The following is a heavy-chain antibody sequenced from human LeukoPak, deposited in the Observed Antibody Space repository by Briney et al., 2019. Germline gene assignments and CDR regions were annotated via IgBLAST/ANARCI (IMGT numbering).Heavy chain of an antibody. CDR2: IYYSGST. CDR3: ARDRPPNYYGSGVEFDP. J-gene: IGHJ5*02. CDR1: GVSIISSTYY. D-gene: IGHD3-10*01. Sequence: SETLSLTCTVSGVSIISSTYYWGWIRQPPGKGLEWIGSIYYSGSTYFNPSLKSRITISVDTSKNQFSLKLSSVTAADTAVYYCARDRPPNYYGSGVEFDPWGQGTLVTVSS. V-gene: IGHV4-39*07.